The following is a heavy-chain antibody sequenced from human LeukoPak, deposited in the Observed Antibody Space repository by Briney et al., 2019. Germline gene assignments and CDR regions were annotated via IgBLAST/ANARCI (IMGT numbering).Heavy chain of an antibody. CDR2: IWYDGSNK. J-gene: IGHJ4*02. V-gene: IGHV3-33*01. CDR1: GFTFSSYG. D-gene: IGHD6-13*01. CDR3: ARATVQDSSWGTQLHFDY. Sequence: PGRSLRLSCAASGFTFSSYGMHWVRQAPGKGLEWVAVIWYDGSNKYYADSVKGRFTISRDNSKNTLYLQMNSLRAEDTAVYYCARATVQDSSWGTQLHFDYWGQGTLVIVSS.